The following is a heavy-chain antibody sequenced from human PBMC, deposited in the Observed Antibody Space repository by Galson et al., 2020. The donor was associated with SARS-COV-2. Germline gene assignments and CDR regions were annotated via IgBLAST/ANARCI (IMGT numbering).Heavy chain of an antibody. CDR2: ISARGDAT. Sequence: GESLRLSCAVSGFAFSTYALSWVRQAPGRGLEWVSAISARGDATYYADSVKGRFTISRDNSKNTLYLHMNSLSAEDTAVYYCAKDYDVLTGPIWGQGTLVTVSS. CDR3: AKDYDVLTGPI. CDR1: GFAFSTYA. V-gene: IGHV3-23*01. J-gene: IGHJ4*02. D-gene: IGHD3-9*01.